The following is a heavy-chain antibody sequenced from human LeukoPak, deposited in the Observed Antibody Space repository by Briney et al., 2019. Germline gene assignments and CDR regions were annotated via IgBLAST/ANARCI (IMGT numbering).Heavy chain of an antibody. CDR2: IYPGDSDT. CDR3: ARHHHLEYYYDA. D-gene: IGHD3-22*01. V-gene: IGHV5-51*01. Sequence: GESLKISCKGSGSSFTSYWVGWVRQMPGKGLEGMGIIYPGDSDTRYSPSFQGQVTISADTSISTAYLQWSSLKASDTAMYYCARHHHLEYYYDAWGQGTLVTVSS. J-gene: IGHJ4*02. CDR1: GSSFTSYW.